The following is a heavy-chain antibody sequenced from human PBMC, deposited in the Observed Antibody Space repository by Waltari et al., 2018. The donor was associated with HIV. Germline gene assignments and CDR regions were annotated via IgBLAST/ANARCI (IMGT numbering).Heavy chain of an antibody. CDR1: GYSISSGYY. V-gene: IGHV4-38-2*02. J-gene: IGHJ6*02. Sequence: QVQLQESGPGLVKPSETLSLTCTVPGYSISSGYYWGWIRQPPGKGLEWIGSIYHSGSTYYNPSLKSRVTISVDTSKNQFSLKLSSVTAADTAVYYCARGDQSYPRLWFGEFGMDVWGQGTTVTVSS. CDR2: IYHSGST. CDR3: ARGDQSYPRLWFGEFGMDV. D-gene: IGHD3-10*01.